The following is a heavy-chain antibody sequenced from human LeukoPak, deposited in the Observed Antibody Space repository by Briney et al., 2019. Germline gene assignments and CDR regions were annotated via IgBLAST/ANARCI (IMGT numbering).Heavy chain of an antibody. V-gene: IGHV3-23*01. CDR3: AKDPPLFGGDY. J-gene: IGHJ4*02. Sequence: GGSLRLSCAASGFTFSSYAMSWVRQAPGKGLEWVSTVSGSGDFTYYADSVKGRFTISRDNSKNTLYLQMNGLRAEDTAVYYCAKDPPLFGGDYWGQGTLVTVSS. D-gene: IGHD3-16*01. CDR2: VSGSGDFT. CDR1: GFTFSSYA.